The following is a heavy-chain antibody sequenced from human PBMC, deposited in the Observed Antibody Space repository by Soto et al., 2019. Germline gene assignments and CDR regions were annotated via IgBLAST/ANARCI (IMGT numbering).Heavy chain of an antibody. Sequence: EVEVLESGGGLVQPGGSLRLSCEASGFTFSAYVMSWVRQAPGKGLEWVSSITSSGGGTYYADSVKGRFTVSRDNSKNTVYLQMNSLRDEATAVSYCAKRTAAWGQGTLVTVSS. CDR3: AKRTAA. V-gene: IGHV3-23*01. CDR2: ITSSGGGT. J-gene: IGHJ4*02. CDR1: GFTFSAYV. D-gene: IGHD6-25*01.